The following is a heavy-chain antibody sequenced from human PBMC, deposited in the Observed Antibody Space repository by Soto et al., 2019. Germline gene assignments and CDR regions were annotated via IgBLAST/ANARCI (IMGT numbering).Heavy chain of an antibody. D-gene: IGHD3-10*01. CDR2: INPILSMS. CDR3: ASSYGSGYRASDY. Sequence: QVQLVQSGAEVKRPGSSVKVSCKASGDTFTFYSINWVRQAPGLGLEWMGRINPILSMSNYAQRFQGRVTVPADKSTSTAYMELSSLRSEDTAIYYCASSYGSGYRASDYWGQGALVTVSS. CDR1: GDTFTFYS. V-gene: IGHV1-69*02. J-gene: IGHJ4*02.